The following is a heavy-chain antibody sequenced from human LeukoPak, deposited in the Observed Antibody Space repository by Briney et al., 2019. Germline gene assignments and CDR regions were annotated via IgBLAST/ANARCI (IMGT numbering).Heavy chain of an antibody. CDR3: VVLVGWNGSVDY. J-gene: IGHJ4*02. D-gene: IGHD1-1*01. V-gene: IGHV4-59*01. CDR2: IYYSGST. CDR1: GGSISSYY. Sequence: PSETLSLTCTVSGGSISSYYWSWIRQPPGKGPEWIGYIYYSGSTNYNPSLKSRVTISVDTSKNQFSLKLSSVTAADTAVYYCVVLVGWNGSVDYWGQGTLVTVSS.